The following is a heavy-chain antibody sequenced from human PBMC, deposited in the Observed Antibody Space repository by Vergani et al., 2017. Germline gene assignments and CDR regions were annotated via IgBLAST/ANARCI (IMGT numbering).Heavy chain of an antibody. Sequence: EVQLLESGGGLVQPGGSLRLSCAASGFTFDDYAMHWVRQAPGKGLEWVSAISGSGGSTYYADSVQGRFTISRDNSKNTLYLQMNSLRAEDTALYYCAKSLETSSYYYYGMDVWGQGTTVTVSS. CDR2: ISGSGGST. CDR1: GFTFDDYA. CDR3: AKSLETSSYYYYGMDV. J-gene: IGHJ6*02. D-gene: IGHD3-3*01. V-gene: IGHV3-23*01.